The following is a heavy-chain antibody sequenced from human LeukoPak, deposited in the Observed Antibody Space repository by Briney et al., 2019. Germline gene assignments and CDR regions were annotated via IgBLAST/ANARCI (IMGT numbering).Heavy chain of an antibody. CDR1: GFTFSSYG. Sequence: GGSLRLSCAASGFTFSSYGMHWVRQAPGKGLEWVANIKQDGSEKYYVDSVKGRFTISRDNAKNSLYLQMDSLRAEDTAVYYCAREIEEYYYYYMDVWGKGTTVTISS. CDR2: IKQDGSEK. CDR3: AREIEEYYYYYMDV. V-gene: IGHV3-7*01. J-gene: IGHJ6*03.